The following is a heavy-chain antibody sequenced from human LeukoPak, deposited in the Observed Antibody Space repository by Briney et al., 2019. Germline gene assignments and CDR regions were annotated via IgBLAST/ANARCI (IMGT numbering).Heavy chain of an antibody. Sequence: GRSLRLSSAPSGFTFDDYAMHWGRQAPGKGLEWVSLISGDGGSTYYADSVKGRFTVSRDNSKNSLYVQMNSLRTEDTALYYCAKDSCSSTSCYVEYWGQGTLVTVSS. D-gene: IGHD2-2*01. J-gene: IGHJ4*02. CDR1: GFTFDDYA. CDR2: ISGDGGST. V-gene: IGHV3-43*02. CDR3: AKDSCSSTSCYVEY.